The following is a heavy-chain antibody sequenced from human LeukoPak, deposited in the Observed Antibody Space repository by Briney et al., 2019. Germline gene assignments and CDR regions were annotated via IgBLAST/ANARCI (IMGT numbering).Heavy chain of an antibody. J-gene: IGHJ5*02. V-gene: IGHV4-38-2*02. CDR1: GPSIRSYY. CDR2: GYHIGST. D-gene: IGHD4-17*01. CDR3: ARVGDYGDYVNWFDP. Sequence: SETLSLTCTVSGPSIRSYYWSWIRPPPGKGLEWVGSGYHIGSTYFNPSLRSRVTILIDIFKNQFSLKMSSVTAADAAIYYCARVGDYGDYVNWFDPWGPGTLVTVSS.